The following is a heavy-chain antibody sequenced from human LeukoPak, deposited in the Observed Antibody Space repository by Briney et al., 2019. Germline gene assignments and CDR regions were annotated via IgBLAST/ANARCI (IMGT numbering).Heavy chain of an antibody. CDR3: ARDQGIFDY. CDR1: GFIFTTSG. J-gene: IGHJ4*02. CDR2: ISSSSKTI. V-gene: IGHV3-48*02. Sequence: GGSLRLSCAASGFIFTTSGMNWVRQAPGKGLEWVSYISSSSKTIYYADSVKGRSTISRDNAKNSLYLQMNSLRDEDSAVYYCARDQGIFDYWGQGTLVTVSS.